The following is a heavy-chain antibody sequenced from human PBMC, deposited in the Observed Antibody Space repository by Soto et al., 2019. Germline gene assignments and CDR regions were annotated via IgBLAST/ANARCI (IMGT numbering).Heavy chain of an antibody. CDR3: ARVPDR. CDR1: GGSISSGGYS. Sequence: SETLSLTSAVSGGSISSGGYSWSWIRQPPGKGLEWIGYIYHSGSTYYNPSLKSRVTIAVDRTKNQFSLKLSSVTAADTAVYYCARVPDRWGQGTLVTVSS. J-gene: IGHJ5*02. D-gene: IGHD2-2*01. V-gene: IGHV4-30-2*01. CDR2: IYHSGST.